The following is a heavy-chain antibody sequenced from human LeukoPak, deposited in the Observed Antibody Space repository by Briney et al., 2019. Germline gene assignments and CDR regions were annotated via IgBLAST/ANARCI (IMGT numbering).Heavy chain of an antibody. CDR1: GGSISSYY. V-gene: IGHV4-59*01. J-gene: IGHJ4*02. CDR2: IYYSGST. CDR3: ARQVGGIAAAGLDY. Sequence: KASETLSLTCTVSGGSISSYYWSWIRQPPGKGLEWIGYIYYSGSTNYNPSLKSRVTISVDMSKNQFSLKLSSVTAADTAVYYCARQVGGIAAAGLDYWGQGTLVTVSS. D-gene: IGHD6-13*01.